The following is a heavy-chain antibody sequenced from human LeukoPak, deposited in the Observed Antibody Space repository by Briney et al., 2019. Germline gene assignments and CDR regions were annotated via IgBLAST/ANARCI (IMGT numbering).Heavy chain of an antibody. J-gene: IGHJ6*02. D-gene: IGHD6-13*01. CDR3: AKDRLPWYSSYFGMDV. CDR1: GFTFSSLG. Sequence: GGSLRLSCAASGFTFSSLGMHWVRQAPGKGLEWVAVISYDGSNKYYAASVKGRFTISRDNSKNTLYLQMNSLRAEDTAVYYCAKDRLPWYSSYFGMDVWGQGTTVTVSS. CDR2: ISYDGSNK. V-gene: IGHV3-30*18.